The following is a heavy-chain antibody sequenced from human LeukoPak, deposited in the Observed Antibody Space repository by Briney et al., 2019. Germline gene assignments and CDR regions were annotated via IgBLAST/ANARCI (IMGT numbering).Heavy chain of an antibody. CDR1: GFTFSSYS. J-gene: IGHJ4*02. D-gene: IGHD3-10*01. CDR3: ARGYYYGSGSYSYFDY. Sequence: GGSLRLSCAASGFTFSSYSMNWVRQAPGKGLEWVSVISSSGGNTYQADSVRGRFTISRDNSKNTLYLQMNSLRAEDTAVYYCARGYYYGSGSYSYFDYWGQGILVTVSS. CDR2: ISSSGGNT. V-gene: IGHV3-23*01.